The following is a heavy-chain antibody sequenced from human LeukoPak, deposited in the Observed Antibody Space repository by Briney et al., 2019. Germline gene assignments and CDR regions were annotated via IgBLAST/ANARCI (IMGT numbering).Heavy chain of an antibody. J-gene: IGHJ4*02. CDR1: GFTFSNYA. D-gene: IGHD5/OR15-5a*01. CDR2: ISGSGDGT. Sequence: GGSLRLSCAASGFTFSNYAFSWVRQTPGKGLEWLSSISGSGDGTFYSDSSGGRFTISRDNSKNTLYLQMKSLRAGDTAVYFCAKAPSVSSRSGIDYWGQGTLVTVSS. CDR3: AKAPSVSSRSGIDY. V-gene: IGHV3-23*01.